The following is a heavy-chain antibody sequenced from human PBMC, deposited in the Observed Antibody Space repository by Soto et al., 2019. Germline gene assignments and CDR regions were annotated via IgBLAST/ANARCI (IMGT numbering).Heavy chain of an antibody. CDR1: GGTFSSYA. J-gene: IGHJ4*02. CDR2: IIPIFGTA. Sequence: QVQLVQSGAEVKKPGSSVKVSCKASGGTFSSYAISWVRQAPGQGLEWMGGIIPIFGTANYAQKFKGRVTITADESTSTAYMELSSLISEDTAVYYCAMSLNYYYSSGYLDYWGQGTLVTVSS. V-gene: IGHV1-69*12. D-gene: IGHD3-22*01. CDR3: AMSLNYYYSSGYLDY.